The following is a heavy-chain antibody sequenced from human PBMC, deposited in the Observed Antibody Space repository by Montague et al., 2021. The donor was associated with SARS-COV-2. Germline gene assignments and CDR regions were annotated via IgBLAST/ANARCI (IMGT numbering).Heavy chain of an antibody. Sequence: SETLSLTCAVYGGSFSDYYWTWIRQAPGKGLEWIGEVDHRGSSSYHPSLQSRLTISVDRSKNQFSLRLTSVTAADTAVYYCARGQVTGFGVLIMLPAAGPLDSWGLGTKVTVSS. D-gene: IGHD3-3*01. CDR1: GGSFSDYY. J-gene: IGHJ3*02. V-gene: IGHV4-34*01. CDR2: VDHRGSS. CDR3: ARGQVTGFGVLIMLPAAGPLDS.